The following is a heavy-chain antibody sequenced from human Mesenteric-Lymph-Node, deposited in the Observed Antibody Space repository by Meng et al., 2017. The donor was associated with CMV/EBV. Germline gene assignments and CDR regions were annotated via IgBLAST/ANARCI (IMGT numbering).Heavy chain of an antibody. CDR2: ISSSRTI. CDR1: GFTSSDSY. D-gene: IGHD2-2*01. CDR3: ARGDIVVVPAATLSYGMDV. J-gene: IGHJ6*02. V-gene: IGHV3-69-1*01. Sequence: GGSLRLSCAASGFTSSDSYMNWVRQAPGKGLEWVSSISSSRTIYYADSVKGRFTISRDNSKNTLYLQMNSLRAEDTAVYYCARGDIVVVPAATLSYGMDVWGQGTTVTVSS.